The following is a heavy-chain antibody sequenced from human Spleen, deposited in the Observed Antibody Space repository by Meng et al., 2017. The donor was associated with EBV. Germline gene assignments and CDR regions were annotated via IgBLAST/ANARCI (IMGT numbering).Heavy chain of an antibody. J-gene: IGHJ4*02. CDR2: INTDTGNP. Sequence: QVQLGQYVSELKKLGASVKVSCKASGYTFTKYPMHWVRQAPGQGLDWMGWINTDTGNPSYAQAFRGRFVFSLDTSVSTAYLQISSLKAEDTAIYYCPSGRGWLYAYWGQGTLVTVSS. D-gene: IGHD2-8*01. CDR1: GYTFTKYP. CDR3: PSGRGWLYAY. V-gene: IGHV7-4-1*02.